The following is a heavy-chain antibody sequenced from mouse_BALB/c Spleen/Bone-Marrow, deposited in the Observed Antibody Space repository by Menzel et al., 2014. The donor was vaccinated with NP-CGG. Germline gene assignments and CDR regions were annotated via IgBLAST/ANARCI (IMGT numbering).Heavy chain of an antibody. CDR2: IWAGGST. J-gene: IGHJ3*01. D-gene: IGHD2-1*01. CDR3: AREGNLAF. CDR1: GFSLTNYG. V-gene: IGHV2-9*02. Sequence: VQLQQSGPGLVAPSQSLSLTCTVSGFSLTNYGVHWVRQPPGKGLEWLGIIWAGGSTNYNSALMSRLSISKDNSKSQVFLKMTSLQTDDTAMYYCAREGNLAFWGDGTLATISA.